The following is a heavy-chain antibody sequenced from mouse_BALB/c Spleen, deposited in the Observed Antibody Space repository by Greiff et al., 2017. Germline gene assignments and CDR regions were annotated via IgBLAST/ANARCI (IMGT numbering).Heavy chain of an antibody. CDR2: ISDGGSYT. J-gene: IGHJ2*01. Sequence: EVQRVESGGGLVKPGGSLKLSCAASGFTFSDYYMYWVRQTPEKRLEWVATISDGGSYTYYTDSVKGRFTISRDNTKNILYLQMSSLKSEDTAMYYCAGVGYWGQGTTLTVSS. V-gene: IGHV5-4*02. CDR3: AGVGY. CDR1: GFTFSDYY.